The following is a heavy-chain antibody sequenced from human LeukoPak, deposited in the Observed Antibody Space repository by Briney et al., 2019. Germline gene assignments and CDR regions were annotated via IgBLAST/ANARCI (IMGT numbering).Heavy chain of an antibody. V-gene: IGHV3-23*01. CDR2: VSGSGERT. CDR1: GFMFGDSG. Sequence: PGGSLRLSCAGSGFMFGDSGMSWVRQAPGKGLEWVAAVSGSGERTYYADSVKGRFIISRENSNNTVSLQMHSLRAEDTAVYYCARHALGSSFYYYIDVGAPGTTVIVSS. J-gene: IGHJ6*03. CDR3: ARHALGSSFYYYIDV. D-gene: IGHD3-10*01.